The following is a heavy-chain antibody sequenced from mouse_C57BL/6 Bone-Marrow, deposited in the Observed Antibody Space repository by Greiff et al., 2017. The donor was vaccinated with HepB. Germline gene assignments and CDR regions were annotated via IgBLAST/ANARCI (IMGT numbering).Heavy chain of an antibody. CDR2: ISSGGDYI. V-gene: IGHV5-9-1*02. Sequence: EVKVVESGEGLVKPGGSLKLSCAASGFTFSSYAMSWVRQTPEKRLEWVAYISSGGDYIYYADTVKGRFTISRDNARNTLYLQMSSLKSEDTAMYYCTRDPTIVSYWYFDVWGTGTTVTVSS. J-gene: IGHJ1*03. CDR1: GFTFSSYA. D-gene: IGHD2-5*01. CDR3: TRDPTIVSYWYFDV.